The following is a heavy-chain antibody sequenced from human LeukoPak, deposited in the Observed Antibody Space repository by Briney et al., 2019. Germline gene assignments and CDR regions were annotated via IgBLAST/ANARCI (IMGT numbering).Heavy chain of an antibody. Sequence: VASVKVSFKASGYTFTSYYMHWVRQAPGQGLEWMGLINPSGGSTSYAQKFQGRVTMTRDTSTSTVYMELSSLRSEDTAVYYCARDREEGSYYYYGMDVWGQGTTVTVSS. J-gene: IGHJ6*02. CDR3: ARDREEGSYYYYGMDV. D-gene: IGHD3-10*01. V-gene: IGHV1-46*01. CDR2: INPSGGST. CDR1: GYTFTSYY.